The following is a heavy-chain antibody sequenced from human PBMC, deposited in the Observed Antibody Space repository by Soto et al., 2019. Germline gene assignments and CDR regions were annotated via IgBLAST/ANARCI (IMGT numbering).Heavy chain of an antibody. Sequence: SETLSLTCTVSGGSISSYYWSWIRQPPGKGLEWIGYIYYSGSTDYNPSLKSRVTISVDTSKNQFSLKLSSVTAADTAVYYCARGFSGWYYFDYWGQGTLVTVSS. CDR2: IYYSGST. CDR1: GGSISSYY. CDR3: ARGFSGWYYFDY. V-gene: IGHV4-59*01. D-gene: IGHD6-19*01. J-gene: IGHJ4*02.